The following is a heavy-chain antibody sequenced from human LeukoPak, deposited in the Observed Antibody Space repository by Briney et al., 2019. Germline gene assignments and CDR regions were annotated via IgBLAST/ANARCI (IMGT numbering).Heavy chain of an antibody. CDR3: ARGLTTVSSYNWFDP. Sequence: SETLSLTCTFSGGSITTYYWSWIRQPPGKGLEWIGEINHSGSTNYNPSLKSRVTISVDTSKNQFSLKLSSVTAADTAVYYCARGLTTVSSYNWFDPWGQGTLVTVSS. J-gene: IGHJ5*02. V-gene: IGHV4-34*01. D-gene: IGHD4-11*01. CDR2: INHSGST. CDR1: GGSITTYY.